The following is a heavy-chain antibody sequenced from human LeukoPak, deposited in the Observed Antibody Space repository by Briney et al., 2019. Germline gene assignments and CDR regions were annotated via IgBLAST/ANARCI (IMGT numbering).Heavy chain of an antibody. D-gene: IGHD1-1*01. V-gene: IGHV3-74*01. CDR3: ARSRDTGDY. CDR2: IESDGTST. J-gene: IGHJ4*02. Sequence: GSLRLSCAASGFTFTTSWMHWFRQAPGKGLVWVSRIESDGTSTTYADSVKGRFTISRDNAKNTLYLQMNSLRAEDTAVYYCARSRDTGDYWGQGTLVTVSS. CDR1: GFTFTTSW.